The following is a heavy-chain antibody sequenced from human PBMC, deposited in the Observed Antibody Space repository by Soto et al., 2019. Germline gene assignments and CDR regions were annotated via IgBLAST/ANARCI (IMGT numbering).Heavy chain of an antibody. Sequence: QVQLVQSGAEVKKPGSSVKVSCTASGGPFSSYAINWVRQAPGQGLEWMGVITPMFGEPHYAQNFKGRITITADKSTNTAYMELSSLTSGDTAVYFGARVFTGRWFDPWGQGTLVTVSS. J-gene: IGHJ5*02. V-gene: IGHV1-69*06. CDR2: ITPMFGEP. CDR1: GGPFSSYA. CDR3: ARVFTGRWFDP. D-gene: IGHD3-10*02.